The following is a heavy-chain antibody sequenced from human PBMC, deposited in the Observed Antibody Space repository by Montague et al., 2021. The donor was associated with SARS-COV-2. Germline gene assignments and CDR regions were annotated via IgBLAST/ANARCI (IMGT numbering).Heavy chain of an antibody. Sequence: RLSWSASGFTFRSYWMHWVRQVPGRGLVWVSRIKPDGTSTNYAASVQGRFTISRDNAKNTLSLQMNNLRAEDTAIYYCVRPLWFGDSDYYFDSWGQGTLVTVSS. D-gene: IGHD3-10*01. V-gene: IGHV3-74*01. CDR3: VRPLWFGDSDYYFDS. CDR2: IKPDGTST. J-gene: IGHJ4*02. CDR1: GFTFRSYW.